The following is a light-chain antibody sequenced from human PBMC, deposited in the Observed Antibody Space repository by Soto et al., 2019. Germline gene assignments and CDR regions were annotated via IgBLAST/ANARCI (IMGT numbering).Light chain of an antibody. CDR3: QQYNNWPPMST. CDR1: QNVGRN. Sequence: EIVMTQSPDTLSVSPGERATLSCRASQNVGRNVAWYQQRPGQAARLLIHGTSTRAADIPARLSGSVSGTECTLTINILQPEDFVIYYCQQYNNWPPMSTFGQGTKLEMK. J-gene: IGKJ2*01. CDR2: GTS. V-gene: IGKV3-15*01.